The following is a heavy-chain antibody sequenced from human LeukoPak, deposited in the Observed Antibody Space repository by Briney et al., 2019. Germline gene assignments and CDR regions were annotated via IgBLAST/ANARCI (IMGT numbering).Heavy chain of an antibody. V-gene: IGHV4-59*01. J-gene: IGHJ4*02. Sequence: SETLSLTCPVSGGSISNYYYWTWIRQPPGKGLEWIGYVYYTGSTNFNPSLKSRVTMSLDTSRDQFSLKLTSLTAADTAVYYCARGAMATTPFFDYWGQGTLVTVSS. CDR3: ARGAMATTPFFDY. D-gene: IGHD5-24*01. CDR1: GGSISNYY. CDR2: VYYTGST.